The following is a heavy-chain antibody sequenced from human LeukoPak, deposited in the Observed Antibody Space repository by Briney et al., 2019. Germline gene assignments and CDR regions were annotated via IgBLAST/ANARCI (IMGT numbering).Heavy chain of an antibody. CDR1: EYTFTEYA. CDR2: INAGNGNT. Sequence: ASVKVSCKASEYTFTEYAVNWVRQAPGQRLEWMGWINAGNGNTKYAQKFQGRLTITRDTSASTAYMELSSLTFEDTAVYYCTRGRWSATTASYYLDFWGQGTLVTVFS. J-gene: IGHJ4*02. CDR3: TRGRWSATTASYYLDF. D-gene: IGHD2-15*01. V-gene: IGHV1-3*01.